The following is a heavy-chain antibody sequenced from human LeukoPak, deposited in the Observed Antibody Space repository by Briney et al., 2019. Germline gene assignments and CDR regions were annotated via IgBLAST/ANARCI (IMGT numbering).Heavy chain of an antibody. Sequence: GGSLRLSCAASGFTFSSYAMSWVRQAPGKGLEWISTITVDDVTYYADSVKGRFTISRDNSKNTLYLQMNSLRAEDTAVYYCARETHSFDYWGQGTLVTVSS. V-gene: IGHV3-23*01. CDR1: GFTFSSYA. CDR2: ITVDDVT. CDR3: ARETHSFDY. J-gene: IGHJ4*02.